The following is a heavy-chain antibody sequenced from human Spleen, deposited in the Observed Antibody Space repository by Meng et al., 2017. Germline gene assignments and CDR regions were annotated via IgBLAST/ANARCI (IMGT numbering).Heavy chain of an antibody. V-gene: IGHV3-9*01. CDR1: GFTFDDYA. J-gene: IGHJ4*02. Sequence: SLKISCAASGFTFDDYAMHWVRQAPGKGLEWVSGISWNSGSIGYADSVKGRFTISRDNAKNSLYLQMNSLRAEDTALYYCANGHSSGWFCPDYWGQGTLVTVSS. CDR3: ANGHSSGWFCPDY. CDR2: ISWNSGSI. D-gene: IGHD6-19*01.